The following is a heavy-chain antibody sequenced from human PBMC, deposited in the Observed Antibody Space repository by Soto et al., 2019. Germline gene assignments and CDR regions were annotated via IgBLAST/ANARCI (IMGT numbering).Heavy chain of an antibody. Sequence: QVQLVQSGAEVKKPGSSVKVSCKASGGTFSSYTISWVRQAPGQGLEWMGRIFPILGIANYAQKFQGRVTIPADKYERAAYMKMSSLRSEDTAVYYCASVYCSSNSCPNWFAPWGQGTLVTVSS. V-gene: IGHV1-69*02. CDR3: ASVYCSSNSCPNWFAP. J-gene: IGHJ5*02. CDR1: GGTFSSYT. D-gene: IGHD2-2*01. CDR2: IFPILGIA.